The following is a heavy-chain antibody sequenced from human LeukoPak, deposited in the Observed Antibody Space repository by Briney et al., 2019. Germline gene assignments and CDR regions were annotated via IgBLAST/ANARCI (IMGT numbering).Heavy chain of an antibody. J-gene: IGHJ2*01. CDR3: ARADFGDYEWYFDL. CDR2: VYYSGST. CDR1: GGPIRDYY. V-gene: IGHV4-59*01. Sequence: SETLSLTCTVSGGPIRDYYWSWIRQASGKGLEWIGSVYYSGSTIYNPSLKSRVTISMDTSKQHFSLQLTSVTAAETAVYYCARADFGDYEWYFDLWGRGTLVTVSS. D-gene: IGHD4-17*01.